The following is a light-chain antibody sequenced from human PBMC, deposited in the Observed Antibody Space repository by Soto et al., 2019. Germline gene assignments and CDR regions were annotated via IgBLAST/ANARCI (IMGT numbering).Light chain of an antibody. V-gene: IGLV2-14*01. Sequence: QSVLTQPASVSGSPGQSITISCTGTSSDVGGYNYVSWYQHYPGKAPKLIIYEVSNRPSGVSNRFSGSKSGDTASLTISWLKAEDEAAYYCSSYSRHSIPVFGGGTKVTVL. J-gene: IGLJ2*01. CDR2: EVS. CDR1: SSDVGGYNY. CDR3: SSYSRHSIPV.